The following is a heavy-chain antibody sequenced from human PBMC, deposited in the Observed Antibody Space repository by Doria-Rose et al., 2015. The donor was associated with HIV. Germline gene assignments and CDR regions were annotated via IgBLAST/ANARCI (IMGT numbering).Heavy chain of an antibody. J-gene: IGHJ4*02. Sequence: QVTLKESGPVLVKPTETLTRTCTVSGVSLSSPGMGVSWIRQPPGKALEWLANIFSDDERSYKTSLKSRLTNSRGTSKSQVVLTMTDMDPVDTATYYCARIKSSRWYHKYYFDFWGQGTLVIVSA. D-gene: IGHD6-13*01. CDR2: IFSDDER. V-gene: IGHV2-26*01. CDR1: GVSLSSPGMG. CDR3: ARIKSSRWYHKYYFDF.